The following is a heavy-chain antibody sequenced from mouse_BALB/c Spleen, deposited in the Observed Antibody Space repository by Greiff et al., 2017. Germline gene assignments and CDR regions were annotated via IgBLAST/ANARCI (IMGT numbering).Heavy chain of an antibody. CDR3: TRHYYCGSDY. CDR1: GYTFNSYW. CDR2: IYPGNSDT. D-gene: IGHD1-1*01. V-gene: IGHV1-5*01. Sequence: VQLQQSGTVLARPGASVKMSCKASGYTFNSYWMHWVKQRPGQGLEWIGAIYPGNSDTSYNQKFKGKAKLTAVTSTSTAYMELSSLTNEDSAVYYCTRHYYCGSDYWGQGTTLTVSA. J-gene: IGHJ2*01.